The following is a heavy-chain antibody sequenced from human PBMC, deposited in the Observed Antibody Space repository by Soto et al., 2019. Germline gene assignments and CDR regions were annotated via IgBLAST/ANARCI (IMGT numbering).Heavy chain of an antibody. D-gene: IGHD5-18*01. Sequence: QVQLVQSGAEVKKPGSSVKVSCKASGGTFSSYAISWVRQAPGQGLEWMGGIIPIFGTANYAQKFQGRVTINAQEHTSTACMQLSSQRSEDTAGYDGSRHGYRYVFHFEDWGQGHLVSVCS. CDR1: GGTFSSYA. J-gene: IGHJ4*02. V-gene: IGHV1-69*01. CDR2: IIPIFGTA. CDR3: SRHGYRYVFHFED.